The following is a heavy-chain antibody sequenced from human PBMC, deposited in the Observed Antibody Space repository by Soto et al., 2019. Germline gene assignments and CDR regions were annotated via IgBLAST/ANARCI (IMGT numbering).Heavy chain of an antibody. CDR2: IIPIFGTA. Sequence: AVKVTYKASGGTFSGYAISWVRQAPGQGLEWMGGIIPIFGTANYAQKFQGRVTITADESTSTAYMELSSLRSEDTAVYYCAKWDYESGYWRQGTFVTVSS. D-gene: IGHD1-26*01. V-gene: IGHV1-69*13. CDR1: GGTFSGYA. J-gene: IGHJ4*02. CDR3: AKWDYESGY.